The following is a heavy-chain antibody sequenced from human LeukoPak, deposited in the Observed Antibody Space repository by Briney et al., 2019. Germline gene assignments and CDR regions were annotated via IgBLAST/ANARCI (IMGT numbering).Heavy chain of an antibody. CDR3: AKLASTWYLYYFDY. CDR2: ISYDGSNK. D-gene: IGHD6-13*01. J-gene: IGHJ4*02. Sequence: GGSLRLSCAASGFTFSSYAMHWVRQAPGKGLEWVAVISYDGSNKYYADSVKGRFTISRDNSKNTLYLQMNSLRAEDTAVYYCAKLASTWYLYYFDYWGQGILVTVSS. V-gene: IGHV3-30-3*02. CDR1: GFTFSSYA.